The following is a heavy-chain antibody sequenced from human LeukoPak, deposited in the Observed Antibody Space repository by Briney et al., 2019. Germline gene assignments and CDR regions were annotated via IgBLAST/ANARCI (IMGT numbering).Heavy chain of an antibody. D-gene: IGHD1-1*01. CDR3: ARTAPYAGSWNAKASSYYFDY. CDR1: EYTFTGYY. Sequence: ASVKVSCKASEYTFTGYYMHWVRQAPGQGLEWMGRINPNSGGTNYAQKFQDRVTMTRDTSISTAYMELNSLRSEDTAVYYCARTAPYAGSWNAKASSYYFDYWGQGSLVTVSS. V-gene: IGHV1-2*06. J-gene: IGHJ4*02. CDR2: INPNSGGT.